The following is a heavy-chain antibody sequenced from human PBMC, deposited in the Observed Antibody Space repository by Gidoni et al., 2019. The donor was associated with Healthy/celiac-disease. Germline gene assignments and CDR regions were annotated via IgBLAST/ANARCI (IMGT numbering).Heavy chain of an antibody. D-gene: IGHD3-10*01. Sequence: EVQLVESGGGLVQPGGSLRLSCSASGFTFSSYAMPWVRQAPGKGLEYVSAISSNGGSTYYADSVKGRFTISRDNSKNTLYLQMSSLRAEDTAVYYCVKDSGSGSYPHNFDYWGQGTLVTVSS. CDR1: GFTFSSYA. V-gene: IGHV3-64D*06. J-gene: IGHJ4*02. CDR2: ISSNGGST. CDR3: VKDSGSGSYPHNFDY.